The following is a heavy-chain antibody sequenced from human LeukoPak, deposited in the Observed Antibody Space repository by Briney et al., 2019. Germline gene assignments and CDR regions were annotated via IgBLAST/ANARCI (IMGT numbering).Heavy chain of an antibody. CDR3: DRAAGRYGMDV. V-gene: IGHV4-34*01. CDR2: INHTGST. CDR1: GGSFSGYY. Sequence: TSEALSLTCAVHGGSFSGYYWCWIRQPPGKGVEWIGEINHTGSTNYNPPLKSRVTISVDTFKNQFSLKLSSVTAADTAVYYCDRAAGRYGMDVWGKGTTVTVSS. J-gene: IGHJ6*04. D-gene: IGHD6-13*01.